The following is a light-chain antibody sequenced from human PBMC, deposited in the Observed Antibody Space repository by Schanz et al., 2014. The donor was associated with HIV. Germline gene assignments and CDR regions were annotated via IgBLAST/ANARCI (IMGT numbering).Light chain of an antibody. J-gene: IGLJ3*02. CDR2: EVT. CDR1: SSDVGDYNY. CDR3: CSCTNTNTWV. V-gene: IGLV2-8*01. Sequence: QSALTQPPSASGSPGQSVTISCTGTSSDVGDYNYVSWYQQHPGKAPKLMIYEVTKRPSGVPDCFSGSKSGNTASLTVSGLQAEDEADYYCCSCTNTNTWVFGGGTKVTVL.